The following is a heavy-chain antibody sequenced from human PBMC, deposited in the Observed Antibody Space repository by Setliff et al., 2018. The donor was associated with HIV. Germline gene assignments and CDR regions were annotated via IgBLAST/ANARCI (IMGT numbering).Heavy chain of an antibody. V-gene: IGHV1-69*13. J-gene: IGHJ3*02. CDR3: WFGEPVGPFDI. D-gene: IGHD3-10*01. CDR1: GGNFNNYA. CDR2: IIPIFGTA. Sequence: SVKVSCKASGGNFNNYALSWVRQAPGQGLEWMGGIIPIFGTANYAQKFQGRVTITADESTSTAYMELSSLRSEDTAVYFCWFGEPVGPFDIWGQGTRVTVSS.